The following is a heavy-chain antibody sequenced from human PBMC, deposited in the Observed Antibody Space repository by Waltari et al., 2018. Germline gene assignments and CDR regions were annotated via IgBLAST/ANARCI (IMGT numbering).Heavy chain of an antibody. Sequence: EVQLVESGGGLVKPGGSLRLSCAASGFTFSSYSMNWVRQAPGKGLEWVSSISSSSSYIDYAESVKGRFTSSRDNAKNSLYLQMNSLRAEDTAVYYCARDFSYYDSSGYQSYYYYYYGMDVWGQGTTVTVSS. J-gene: IGHJ6*02. CDR2: ISSSSSYI. CDR1: GFTFSSYS. CDR3: ARDFSYYDSSGYQSYYYYYYGMDV. V-gene: IGHV3-21*01. D-gene: IGHD3-22*01.